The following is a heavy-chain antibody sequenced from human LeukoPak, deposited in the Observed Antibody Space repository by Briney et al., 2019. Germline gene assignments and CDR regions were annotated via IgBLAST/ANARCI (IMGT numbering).Heavy chain of an antibody. V-gene: IGHV3-48*01. J-gene: IGHJ4*02. CDR1: GFTFSAHT. CDR2: IGSTSITI. CDR3: ARGPFYDITGSSGV. D-gene: IGHD3-16*01. Sequence: PGGSLTLSCAASGFTFSAHTMNWVRLAPGKGLEWVSYIGSTSITIYYAQSVEGRFTISRDNGKNSLYLQMSSLTVEDTAVYYCARGPFYDITGSSGVWGQGTPVTVSS.